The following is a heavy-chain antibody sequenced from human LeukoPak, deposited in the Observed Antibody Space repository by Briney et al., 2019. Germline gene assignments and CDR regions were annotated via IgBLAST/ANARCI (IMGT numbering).Heavy chain of an antibody. J-gene: IGHJ2*01. CDR2: TYYSGST. V-gene: IGHV4-59*01. Sequence: PSETLSLTCTVSGGSISSYYWSWIRQPPGKGLEWIGYTYYSGSTNYNPSLKSRVTISVDTSKNQFSLKLSSVTAADTAVYYCARLEYSSSPIAVADYWYFDLWGRGTLVTVSS. CDR1: GGSISSYY. CDR3: ARLEYSSSPIAVADYWYFDL. D-gene: IGHD6-6*01.